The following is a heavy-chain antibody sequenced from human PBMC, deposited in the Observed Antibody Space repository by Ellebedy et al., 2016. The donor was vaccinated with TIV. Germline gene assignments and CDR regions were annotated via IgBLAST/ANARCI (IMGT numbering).Heavy chain of an antibody. CDR2: IIPILGTA. D-gene: IGHD5-12*01. J-gene: IGHJ5*02. CDR3: AREVRRGYSGYVFNWFDP. V-gene: IGHV1-69*13. Sequence: ASVKVSCKASGGTFSSYAISWVRQAPGQGLEWMGGIIPILGTANYAQKFQGRVTITADESTSTAYMELSSLRSEDTAVYYCAREVRRGYSGYVFNWFDPWGQGTLVTVSS. CDR1: GGTFSSYA.